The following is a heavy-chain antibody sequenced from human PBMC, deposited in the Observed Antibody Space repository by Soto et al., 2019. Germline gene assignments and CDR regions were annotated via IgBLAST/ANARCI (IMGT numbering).Heavy chain of an antibody. CDR2: INYSGTT. V-gene: IGHV4-39*01. J-gene: IGHJ4*02. Sequence: PSETLSLTCTVSGGSISSSSFFWTWVRQSPGKGLEWIGSINYSGTTYYTSSLRSRVTISVDTSKNQFSLKMSSVTAADTAVYYSARLIHGFTTSCYFDYWGQG. D-gene: IGHD3-22*01. CDR3: ARLIHGFTTSCYFDY. CDR1: GGSISSSSFF.